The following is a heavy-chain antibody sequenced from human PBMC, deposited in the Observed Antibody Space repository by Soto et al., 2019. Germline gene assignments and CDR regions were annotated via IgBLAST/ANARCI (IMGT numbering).Heavy chain of an antibody. V-gene: IGHV1-69*12. D-gene: IGHD3-16*02. J-gene: IGHJ4*02. CDR3: ARVALGELSPPFDY. CDR1: GGTFSSYA. CDR2: IIPIFGTA. Sequence: QVQLVQSGAEVKKPGSSVKVSCKASGGTFSSYAISWVRQAPGQGLEWMGGIIPIFGTANYAQKFQGRVTITADESTSTANMEMSSLSSEDTAVYYCARVALGELSPPFDYWGQGTLVTVSS.